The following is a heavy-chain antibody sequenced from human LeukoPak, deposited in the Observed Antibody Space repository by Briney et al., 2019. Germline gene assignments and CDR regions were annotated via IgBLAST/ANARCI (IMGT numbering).Heavy chain of an antibody. D-gene: IGHD4-17*01. J-gene: IGHJ3*02. CDR2: IYSGDTT. CDR3: ARDYGDYGRQI. V-gene: IGHV3-53*01. CDR1: GAIVSSNY. Sequence: RGSLRLSCAASGAIVSSNYMNWVRQAPGQGLEWFSVIYSGDTTYYAESVKGRLTISRDTSKNTLYLQMNSLRAEDTAVYYCARDYGDYGRQIWGQGTMVTVSS.